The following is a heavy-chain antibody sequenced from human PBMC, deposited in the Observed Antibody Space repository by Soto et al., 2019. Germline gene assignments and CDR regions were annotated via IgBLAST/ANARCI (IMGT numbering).Heavy chain of an antibody. V-gene: IGHV1-46*01. D-gene: IGHD4-17*01. J-gene: IGHJ6*02. CDR2: INPSGGST. CDR3: AREGTVTIFFDGGYYGMDV. Sequence: ASVKVSCKACGYTFTSYYMHWARQAPGQGLEWMGIINPSGGSTSYAQKFQGRVTMTRDTSTSTVYMELSSLRSEDTAVYYCAREGTVTIFFDGGYYGMDVWGQGTTVTVSS. CDR1: GYTFTSYY.